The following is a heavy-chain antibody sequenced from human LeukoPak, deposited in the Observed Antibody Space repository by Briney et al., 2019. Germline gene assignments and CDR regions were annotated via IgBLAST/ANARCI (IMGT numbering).Heavy chain of an antibody. D-gene: IGHD2-15*01. V-gene: IGHV4-39*01. CDR2: IYYGGST. J-gene: IGHJ6*03. CDR1: GGSISSSSYY. CDR3: ARQGDCSGGSCYSSYYYYYYMDV. Sequence: PSETLSLTCTVSGGSISSSSYYWGWIRQPPGKGFEWARSIYYGGSTYYNSALKSRVNISVDTSKNQFSLKLSSVTAADTAVYYCARQGDCSGGSCYSSYYYYYYMDVWGKGTTVTVSS.